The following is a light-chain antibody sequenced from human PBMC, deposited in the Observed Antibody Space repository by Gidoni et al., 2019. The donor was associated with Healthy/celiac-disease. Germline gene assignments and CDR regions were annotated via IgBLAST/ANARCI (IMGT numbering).Light chain of an antibody. CDR1: SASIGSNT. J-gene: IGLJ3*02. CDR3: AAWDDSLNGQV. V-gene: IGLV1-44*01. Sequence: QSVLTPPPSASGTPGQRFTISCAGISASIGSNTVNWYQQLPGTAPKLLISCSTHRPAGVPGRFSASKSVTSASLAISGLQSEHEADYYCAAWDDSLNGQVFGGGTKLTVL. CDR2: CST.